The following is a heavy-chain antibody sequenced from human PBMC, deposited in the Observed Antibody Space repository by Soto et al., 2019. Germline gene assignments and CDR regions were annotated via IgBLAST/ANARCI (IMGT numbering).Heavy chain of an antibody. V-gene: IGHV1-69*01. CDR2: IIPIFGTA. CDR1: GGTFSSYA. CDR3: ARCQTAMVIPHYYGMDV. D-gene: IGHD5-18*01. J-gene: IGHJ6*02. Sequence: QVQLVQSGAEVKKPGSSVKVSCKASGGTFSSYAISWVRQAPGQGLEWMGGIIPIFGTANYAQKFQGRVTITADESTSTAYMEMSSLRSEDTPVYYCARCQTAMVIPHYYGMDVWGQGTTVTVSS.